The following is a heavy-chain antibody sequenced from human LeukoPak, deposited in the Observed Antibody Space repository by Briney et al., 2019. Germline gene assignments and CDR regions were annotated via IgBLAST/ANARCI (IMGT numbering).Heavy chain of an antibody. Sequence: SETLSLTCTVSGDSISSGDYYWSWICQPPGKGLEWIGYIYYSRSTYYNPSLKSRVTISIDTSKSQFSLKLSSVTAADTAVYYCARHYVGPYYFYYMDVWGKGTTVTVSS. CDR1: GDSISSGDYY. CDR2: IYYSRST. CDR3: ARHYVGPYYFYYMDV. D-gene: IGHD3-10*02. J-gene: IGHJ6*03. V-gene: IGHV4-30-4*02.